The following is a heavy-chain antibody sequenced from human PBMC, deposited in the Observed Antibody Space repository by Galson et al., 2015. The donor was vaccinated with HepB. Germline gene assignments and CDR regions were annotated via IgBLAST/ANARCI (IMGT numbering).Heavy chain of an antibody. CDR2: IIPILGIA. V-gene: IGHV1-69*04. CDR3: ARKGAVSWGELSLMVAGAFDI. J-gene: IGHJ3*02. D-gene: IGHD3-16*02. CDR1: GGTFSSYA. Sequence: SVKVSCKASGGTFSSYAISWVRQAPGQGLEWMGRIIPILGIANYAQKFQGRVTITADKSTSTAYMELSSLRSEDTAVYYCARKGAVSWGELSLMVAGAFDIWGQGTMVTVSS.